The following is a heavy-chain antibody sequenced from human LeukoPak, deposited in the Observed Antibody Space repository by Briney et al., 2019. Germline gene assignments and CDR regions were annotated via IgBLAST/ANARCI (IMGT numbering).Heavy chain of an antibody. Sequence: GGSLRLSCAASGFTFSSSWMGWVRQAPGKGLVWGSRINNDGSGTSYADSVKDRFTISRDNAENVLYLQLNSLRDDDTAVYYCGRDPGSYISARYGDDVPRYGSWGQGTLVIVSS. CDR3: GRDPGSYISARYGDDVPRYGS. D-gene: IGHD4/OR15-4a*01. V-gene: IGHV3-74*01. CDR1: GFTFSSSW. CDR2: INNDGSGT. J-gene: IGHJ5*02.